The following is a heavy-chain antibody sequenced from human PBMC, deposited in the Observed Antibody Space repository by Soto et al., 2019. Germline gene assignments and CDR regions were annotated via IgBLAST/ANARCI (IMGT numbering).Heavy chain of an antibody. CDR3: AKASQSITMIVGVTRIYFFDY. Sequence: GGSLRLSCAASGFTFSKYAMNWVRQAPGRGLEWVSTISASARNTYYADSVKGRFTISRDNSKNKLVKEMNSLSAEDTAVYYFAKASQSITMIVGVTRIYFFDYWGQGTLVTVSS. V-gene: IGHV3-23*01. CDR2: ISASARNT. CDR1: GFTFSKYA. J-gene: IGHJ4*01. D-gene: IGHD3-22*01.